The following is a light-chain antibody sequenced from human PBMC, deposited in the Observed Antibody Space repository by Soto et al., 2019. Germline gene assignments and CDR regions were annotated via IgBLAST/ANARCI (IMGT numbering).Light chain of an antibody. Sequence: DVFMTQTPLSLPVTFGQSASISLRSSHSLVEIDGNTYLTWLQQRPGQSPRRLIFKVSTRDSGVPDRFSGSGSGTDFTLKISRVEAEDVGIYYCMQGTHWPLTFGQGTRLEI. CDR1: HSLVEIDGNTY. J-gene: IGKJ5*01. V-gene: IGKV2-30*01. CDR3: MQGTHWPLT. CDR2: KVS.